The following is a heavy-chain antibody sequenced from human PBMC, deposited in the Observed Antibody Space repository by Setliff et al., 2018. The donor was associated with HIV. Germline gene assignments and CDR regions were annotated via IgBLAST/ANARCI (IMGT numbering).Heavy chain of an antibody. J-gene: IGHJ4*02. V-gene: IGHV4-34*01. CDR1: GGSLSSSY. CDR3: AGLSDFLDY. Sequence: PSETLSLTCAVYGGSLSSSYWTWIRQAPGKGLEWIGEINHSGTANCNPSLKSRVTMSLDRSKRQFSLKLTSLTAADTAVYYCAGLSDFLDYWGLGNLVTVSS. CDR2: INHSGTA. D-gene: IGHD2-21*01.